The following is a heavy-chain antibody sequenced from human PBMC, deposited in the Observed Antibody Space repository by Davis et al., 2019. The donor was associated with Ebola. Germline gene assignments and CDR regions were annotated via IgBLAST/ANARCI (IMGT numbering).Heavy chain of an antibody. CDR3: ARDPVGPSTGFYYYGADV. Sequence: MPSETLSLTCTVSVGSISGYYWSWIRQSPTKGLEWIGSIYYRGSTTYNPSLKSRVTLSVDTSKNQFSLMLSSVTAADAAVYYCARDPVGPSTGFYYYGADVWGPGTTVTVSS. CDR2: IYYRGST. V-gene: IGHV4-59*01. D-gene: IGHD1-26*01. J-gene: IGHJ6*02. CDR1: VGSISGYY.